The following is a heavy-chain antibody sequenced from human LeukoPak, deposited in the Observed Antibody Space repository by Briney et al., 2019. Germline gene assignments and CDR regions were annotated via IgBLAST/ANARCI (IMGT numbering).Heavy chain of an antibody. CDR3: ARLAYTGDYVNS. V-gene: IGHV4-39*01. J-gene: IGHJ4*02. D-gene: IGHD4-17*01. CDR1: GDSFSSTNYC. CDR2: MYYGGTT. Sequence: RTSETLSLTCTVSGDSFSSTNYCWGWIRQPPGKGLEWIVSMYYGGTTYNNPSLKSRVTISVDTSKNQFSLKLSSVTAADTAVYYCARLAYTGDYVNSWGQGTLVTVSS.